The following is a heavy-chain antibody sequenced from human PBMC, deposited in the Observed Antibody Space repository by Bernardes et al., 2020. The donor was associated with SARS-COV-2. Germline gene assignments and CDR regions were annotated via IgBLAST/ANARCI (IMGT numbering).Heavy chain of an antibody. CDR3: ARGGLTFGGVTVR. V-gene: IGHV3-48*01. J-gene: IGHJ4*02. CDR2: ISSRASTI. D-gene: IGHD3-16*02. CDR1: GSTFSTLD. Sequence: GSSLRLSCAASGSTFSTLDMHWVRQAPGKGLEWVSYISSRASTIHYADSVKGRFTISRDNAKNSLYLQMNSLRADDTAVYYCARGGLTFGGVTVRWGQGTLVTVSS.